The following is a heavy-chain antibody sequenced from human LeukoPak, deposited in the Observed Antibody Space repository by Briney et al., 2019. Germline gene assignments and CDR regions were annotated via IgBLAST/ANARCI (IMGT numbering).Heavy chain of an antibody. J-gene: IGHJ4*02. CDR2: IKQSGSEQ. D-gene: IGHD6-6*01. CDR3: ARDGYGTSSLDY. Sequence: GGSLRLSCAASGFTFSNYWMNWARQAPGKGLEWVANIKQSGSEQYYGDSVRGRFTISRDNAKNSLFLQMNSLRAEDTAVYYCARDGYGTSSLDYWGQGTLVTVSS. CDR1: GFTFSNYW. V-gene: IGHV3-7*03.